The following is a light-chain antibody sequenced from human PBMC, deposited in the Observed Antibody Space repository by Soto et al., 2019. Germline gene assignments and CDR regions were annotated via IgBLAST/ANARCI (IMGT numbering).Light chain of an antibody. J-gene: IGLJ1*01. CDR3: QVWDSSSELYV. Sequence: SYELTQPPSVSVAPGQTARITCGGNNIESKNVHWYQQRPGQAPVLVVYDDSDRPSGIPERFSGSNSGNTATLTIRRVEAGDEADYYCQVWDSSSELYVFATGTKLTVL. V-gene: IGLV3-21*02. CDR2: DDS. CDR1: NIESKN.